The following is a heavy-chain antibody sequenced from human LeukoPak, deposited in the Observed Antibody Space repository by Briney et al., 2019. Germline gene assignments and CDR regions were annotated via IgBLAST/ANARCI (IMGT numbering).Heavy chain of an antibody. CDR1: GGSISSYY. D-gene: IGHD2-2*01. CDR3: ASVVVPAAKGPIS. CDR2: IYHSGST. J-gene: IGHJ4*02. Sequence: SETLSLTCTVSGGSISSYYWSWIRQPPGKGLEWIGYIYHSGSTNYNPSLKSRVTISVDTSKNQFSLKLSSVTAADTAVYYCASVVVPAAKGPISWGQGTLVTVSS. V-gene: IGHV4-59*01.